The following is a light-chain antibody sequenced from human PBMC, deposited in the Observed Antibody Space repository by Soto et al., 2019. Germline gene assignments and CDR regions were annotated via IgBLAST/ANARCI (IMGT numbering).Light chain of an antibody. CDR2: GAS. CDR3: QQYSNSSLT. J-gene: IGKJ4*01. CDR1: QTVTSNY. V-gene: IGKV3-20*01. Sequence: EIVLTQSPGTLSLSPGKRATLSCRASQTVTSNYLAWYQQKPGQAPRLLIYGASSRATGIPDRFSGTGSGTDFTLTISRLEPEDFAVYYCQQYSNSSLTFGGGTKVEIQ.